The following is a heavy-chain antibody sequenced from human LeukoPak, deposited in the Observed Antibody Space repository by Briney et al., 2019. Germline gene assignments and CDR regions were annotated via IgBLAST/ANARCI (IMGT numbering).Heavy chain of an antibody. CDR3: AKGPITGYCSSTSCSNWFDP. CDR2: INHSGST. V-gene: IGHV4-34*01. J-gene: IGHJ5*02. Sequence: SETLSLTCAVYGGSFSGYYWSWIRQPPGKGLEWIGEINHSGSTNYNPSLKSRVTISVDTSKNQFSLKLSSVTAADTAVYYCAKGPITGYCSSTSCSNWFDPWGQGTLVTVSS. CDR1: GGSFSGYY. D-gene: IGHD2-2*01.